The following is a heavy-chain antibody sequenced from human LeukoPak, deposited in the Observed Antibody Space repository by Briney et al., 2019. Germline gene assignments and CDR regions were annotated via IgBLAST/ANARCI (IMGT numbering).Heavy chain of an antibody. V-gene: IGHV3-23*01. CDR1: GFTFSSYA. J-gene: IGHJ4*02. Sequence: GGSLRLSCAASGFTFSSYAMSWVRQAPGKGLEWVSAISGSGGSTYYADSVKGRFTISRDNSKNTLYLQMNSLRVEDTAIYFCARDSPVLTYWGQGTLVTVSS. CDR2: ISGSGGST. CDR3: ARDSPVLTY.